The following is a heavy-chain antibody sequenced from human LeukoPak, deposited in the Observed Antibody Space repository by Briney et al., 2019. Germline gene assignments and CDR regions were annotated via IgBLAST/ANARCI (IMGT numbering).Heavy chain of an antibody. Sequence: HPGRSLRLSCAASGFTFSSYGMHWVRQAPGKGLEWVAVIWYDGSNKYYADSVKGRFTISRDNSKNTLYLQMNSLRAEDTAVYYCARAGGGQYYFDYWGQGTLVTVSS. CDR2: IWYDGSNK. V-gene: IGHV3-30*19. CDR1: GFTFSSYG. D-gene: IGHD6-19*01. CDR3: ARAGGGQYYFDY. J-gene: IGHJ4*02.